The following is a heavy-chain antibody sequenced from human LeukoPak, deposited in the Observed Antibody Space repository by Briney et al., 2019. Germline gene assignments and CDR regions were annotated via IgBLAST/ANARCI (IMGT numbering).Heavy chain of an antibody. V-gene: IGHV4-59*01. Sequence: KASETLSLTCTVSGGSISSYYWSWIRQPPGKGLEWIGYIYYSGSTNYNPSLKSRVTISVDTSKNQFSLKLSSVTAAETAVHYCAREGRYRYGYNEYHSYMDIWGKGTTVTVSS. J-gene: IGHJ6*03. CDR3: AREGRYRYGYNEYHSYMDI. CDR1: GGSISSYY. D-gene: IGHD5-24*01. CDR2: IYYSGST.